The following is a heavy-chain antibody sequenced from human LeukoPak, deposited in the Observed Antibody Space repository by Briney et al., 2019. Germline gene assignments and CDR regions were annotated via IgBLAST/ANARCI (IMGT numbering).Heavy chain of an antibody. CDR2: TNGATGNT. D-gene: IGHD4-23*01. J-gene: IGHJ4*02. V-gene: IGHV1-3*02. CDR1: GYTFTSYC. CDR3: ARSPGGNARTWLDY. Sequence: GASVKVSCKASGYTFTSYCITWLRQAPGQRLEWMVWTNGATGNTRFSKDFQGRLNITIDTSASTAYMELSSLRSEDTAVYYCARSPGGNARTWLDYWGQGTLVTVSS.